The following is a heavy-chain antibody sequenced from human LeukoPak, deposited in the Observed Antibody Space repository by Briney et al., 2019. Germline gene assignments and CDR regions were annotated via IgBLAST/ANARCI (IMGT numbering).Heavy chain of an antibody. CDR2: IRYDGSNK. V-gene: IGHV3-30*02. CDR3: AKTEIQLWLGSYFVY. D-gene: IGHD5-18*01. Sequence: GGSLRLSCAASGFTFSSDGMHWVRQAPGKGLEWVAFIRYDGSNKYYADSVKGRFTISRDNSKNTLYLQMNSLRAEDTAVYYCAKTEIQLWLGSYFVYWGQGTLVTVSS. J-gene: IGHJ4*02. CDR1: GFTFSSDG.